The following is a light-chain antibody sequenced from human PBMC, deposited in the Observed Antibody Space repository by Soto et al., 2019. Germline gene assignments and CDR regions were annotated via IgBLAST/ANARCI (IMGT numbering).Light chain of an antibody. CDR2: DVS. Sequence: EMVLTQSPATLSLSPGERATLSCRASHSVGTYLAWYQQKPGQAPRLLIYDVSNRATGVPARFRGSGSGTDFTLSISSLEPEDFAVYYCQLRTTWPPITFGQGTRLEMK. V-gene: IGKV3-11*01. J-gene: IGKJ5*01. CDR3: QLRTTWPPIT. CDR1: HSVGTY.